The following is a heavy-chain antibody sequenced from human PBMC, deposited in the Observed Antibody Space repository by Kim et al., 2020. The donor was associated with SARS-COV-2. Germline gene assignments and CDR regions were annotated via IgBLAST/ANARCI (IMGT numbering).Heavy chain of an antibody. J-gene: IGHJ4*02. CDR1: GFKFSDYS. CDR2: IRPRGAAA. Sequence: GGSLRLSCAASGFKFSDYSMSWVRQAPGKGLEWVSLIRPRGAAASYADSFQGRFTVSRDDSINTLFLQMSGLKAEDTATYYCAKEYHSVAYSHYSIWGQGILVTVSS. CDR3: AKEYHSVAYSHYSI. D-gene: IGHD2-15*01. V-gene: IGHV3-23*01.